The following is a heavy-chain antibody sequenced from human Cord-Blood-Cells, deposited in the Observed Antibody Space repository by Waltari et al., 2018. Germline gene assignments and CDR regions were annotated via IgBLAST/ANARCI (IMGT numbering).Heavy chain of an antibody. J-gene: IGHJ4*02. D-gene: IGHD4-17*01. V-gene: IGHV4-59*08. CDR2: IYYSGST. CDR3: ARRKRSFDY. Sequence: QVHLQESGPGLVKPSETLSLTCTVPGGPISIYYCTWIRQPPGKGLEWIGYIYYSGSTNYTPSLKSRVTISVDTSKNQFSLKLSSVTAADTAVYYCARRKRSFDYWGQGTLVTVSS. CDR1: GGPISIYY.